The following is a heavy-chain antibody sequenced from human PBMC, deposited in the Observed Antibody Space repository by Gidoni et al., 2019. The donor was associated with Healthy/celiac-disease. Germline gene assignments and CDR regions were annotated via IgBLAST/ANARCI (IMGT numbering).Heavy chain of an antibody. J-gene: IGHJ4*02. D-gene: IGHD4-17*01. Sequence: EVQLVESGGGLVQPGGSLRLSCAASGFTFSSYEMNWVRQAPGKGLEWVSYISSSGSTIYYADSVKGRFTISRDNAKNSLYLQMNSLRAEDTAVYDCARDSPRTTVTPFDYWGQGTLVTVSS. CDR2: ISSSGSTI. V-gene: IGHV3-48*03. CDR3: ARDSPRTTVTPFDY. CDR1: GFTFSSYE.